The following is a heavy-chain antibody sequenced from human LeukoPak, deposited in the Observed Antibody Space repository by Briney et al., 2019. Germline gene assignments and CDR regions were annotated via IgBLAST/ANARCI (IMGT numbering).Heavy chain of an antibody. V-gene: IGHV6-1*01. D-gene: IGHD6-13*01. J-gene: IGHJ4*02. CDR3: ARQCIISWTLENLDY. CDR2: TYYRSKWFN. CDR1: GGSVSSNTAA. Sequence: SQTLSLTCAISGGSVSSNTAAWNWIRQSPSRGLEWLGRTYYRSKWFNDYAVSVKSRITINPDTSKNQFSLQLNSVTPEDTAVYYCARQCIISWTLENLDYWGQGTLVTVSS.